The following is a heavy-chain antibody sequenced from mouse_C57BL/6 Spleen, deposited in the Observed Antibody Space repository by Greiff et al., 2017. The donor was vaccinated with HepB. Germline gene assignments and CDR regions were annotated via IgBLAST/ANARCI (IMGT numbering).Heavy chain of an antibody. J-gene: IGHJ2*01. CDR2: IYPSDSET. Sequence: QVQLQQPGAELVRPGSSVKLSCKASGYTFTSYWMDWVKQRPGQGLEWIGNIYPSDSETHYNQKFKDKATLTVDKSSSTAYMQLSSLTSEDSAVYYCAREGGYGLEDYWGQGTTLTVSS. CDR1: GYTFTSYW. V-gene: IGHV1-61*01. D-gene: IGHD1-1*02. CDR3: AREGGYGLEDY.